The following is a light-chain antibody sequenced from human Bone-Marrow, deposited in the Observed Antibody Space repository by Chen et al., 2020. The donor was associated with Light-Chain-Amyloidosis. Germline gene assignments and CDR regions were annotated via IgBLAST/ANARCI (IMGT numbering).Light chain of an antibody. CDR3: SSYTITNTLV. CDR1: SSDVGGDNH. CDR2: EVT. V-gene: IGLV2-14*01. J-gene: IGLJ1*01. Sequence: QSALTQPASVSGSPGQSITISCTGTSSDVGGDNHVSWYQQHPDKAPKLMIYEVTTRPSWVPVRFSGSKSDNPASPTISGLQTDDEADYFCSSYTITNTLVFGSGTRVTVL.